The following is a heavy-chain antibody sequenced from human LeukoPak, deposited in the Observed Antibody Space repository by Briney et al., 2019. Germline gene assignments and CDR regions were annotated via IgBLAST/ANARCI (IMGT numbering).Heavy chain of an antibody. CDR1: GFTFNTYA. V-gene: IGHV3-30-3*01. Sequence: PWRSLRLSCAASGFTFNTYAIHWARQAPGKGLEWVAFVSWNADTTYYADSVKGRFTISRDDSKNTVYLQMNSLKAEDTALYYCARDLSTKYSSDYGGQGTLVTVSS. CDR3: ARDLSTKYSSDY. D-gene: IGHD2/OR15-2a*01. J-gene: IGHJ4*02. CDR2: VSWNADTT.